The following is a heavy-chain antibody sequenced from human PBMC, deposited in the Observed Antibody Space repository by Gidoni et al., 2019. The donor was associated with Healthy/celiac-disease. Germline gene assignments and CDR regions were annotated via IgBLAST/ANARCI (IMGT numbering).Heavy chain of an antibody. Sequence: QVQLVQSGAEVKKPGASVKVSCKASGSTFTSYYMRWVRQAPGQGLEGMGIINPSGGSTSYAQKFQGRVTMTRDTSTSTVYMELSSLRSEDTAVYYCARGVVAWLTRGAFDIWGQGTMVTVSS. V-gene: IGHV1-46*01. CDR3: ARGVVAWLTRGAFDI. D-gene: IGHD3-22*01. CDR1: GSTFTSYY. CDR2: INPSGGST. J-gene: IGHJ3*02.